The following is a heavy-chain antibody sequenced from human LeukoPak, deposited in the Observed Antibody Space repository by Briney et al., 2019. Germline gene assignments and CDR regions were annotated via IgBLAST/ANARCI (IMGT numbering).Heavy chain of an antibody. D-gene: IGHD6-13*01. J-gene: IGHJ4*02. CDR3: AGGRKTIIAAAGIDY. CDR2: IIPVFGTA. Sequence: GASVTVSCTASGGTFSSYAISWVRQAPGQGLEWMGGIIPVFGTANYAQKFQGRVTINADESTSTAYMELSSLRSEDTAVYYCAGGRKTIIAAAGIDYWGQGTLVTVSS. V-gene: IGHV1-69*13. CDR1: GGTFSSYA.